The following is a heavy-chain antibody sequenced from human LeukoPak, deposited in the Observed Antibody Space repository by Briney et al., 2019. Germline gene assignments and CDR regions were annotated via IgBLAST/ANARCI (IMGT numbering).Heavy chain of an antibody. D-gene: IGHD3-22*01. V-gene: IGHV4-39*07. J-gene: IGHJ4*02. CDR2: IYYSGST. CDR1: GGSISSSSYY. Sequence: SETLSLTCTVSGGSISSSSYYWGWIRQPPGKGLEWIGSIYYSGSTYYNPSLMSRVTISVDTSKNQFSLKLSSVTAADTAVYYCAREKSSGYYSLLRYFDYWGQGTLVTVSS. CDR3: AREKSSGYYSLLRYFDY.